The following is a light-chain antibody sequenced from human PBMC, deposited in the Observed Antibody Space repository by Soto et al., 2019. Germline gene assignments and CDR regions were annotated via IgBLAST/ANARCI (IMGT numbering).Light chain of an antibody. V-gene: IGLV2-11*01. CDR1: SSDVGGYNY. CDR3: CSYAGSYTFYV. CDR2: DVS. Sequence: QSVLTQPRSVSGSPGRSVTISCTGTSSDVGGYNYVSWYQQHPGKAPKLMIYDVSKRPSGVPDRFSGSKSGNTASLTISGLQAEDEADYYCCSYAGSYTFYVFGTGTKLTVL. J-gene: IGLJ1*01.